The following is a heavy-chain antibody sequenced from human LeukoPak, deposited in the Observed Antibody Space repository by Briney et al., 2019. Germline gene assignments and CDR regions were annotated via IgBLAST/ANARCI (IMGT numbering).Heavy chain of an antibody. CDR3: AKDLTVVTVSFDY. J-gene: IGHJ4*02. D-gene: IGHD4-23*01. CDR1: GFIFSSYA. V-gene: IGHV3-23*01. CDR2: ISGSGGST. Sequence: GGSLRLSCAASGFIFSSYAMNWVRQAPGKGLEWVSGISGSGGSTYYADSVKGRFTISRDNSKNTLYLQMNSLRAEDTAVYYCAKDLTVVTVSFDYWGQGTLVTVSS.